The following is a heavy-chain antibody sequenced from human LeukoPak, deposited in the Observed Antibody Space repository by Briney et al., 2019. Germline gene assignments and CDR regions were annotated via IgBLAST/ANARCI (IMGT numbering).Heavy chain of an antibody. CDR1: GYSFTTYG. J-gene: IGHJ5*02. D-gene: IGHD3-3*01. CDR3: ARYYDFWSGKTFGLDP. CDR2: ISAYNGNT. V-gene: IGHV1-18*01. Sequence: ASVKVSCKASGYSFTTYGVTWVRQAPGQGLDWVGWISAYNGNTDYAQNLQGGVTMTTDTSTSTAYMELRSLRSDDTAVYYCARYYDFWSGKTFGLDPWGQGTLVTVSS.